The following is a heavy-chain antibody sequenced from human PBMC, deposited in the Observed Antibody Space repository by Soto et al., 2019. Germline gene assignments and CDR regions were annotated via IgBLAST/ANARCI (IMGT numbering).Heavy chain of an antibody. CDR1: GGSISIYY. D-gene: IGHD3-3*01. CDR3: ARARSYYDFWSGYYTPFDY. Sequence: SDTLSLTCTVSGGSISIYYWSWIRQPPGKGLEWIGYIYYSGSTNYNPSLKSRVTISVDTSKNQFSLKLSSVTAADTAVYYCARARSYYDFWSGYYTPFDYWGQGTLVTVS. J-gene: IGHJ4*02. CDR2: IYYSGST. V-gene: IGHV4-59*01.